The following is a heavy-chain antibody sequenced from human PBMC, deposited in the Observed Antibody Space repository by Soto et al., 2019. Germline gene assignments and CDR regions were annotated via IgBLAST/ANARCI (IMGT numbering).Heavy chain of an antibody. D-gene: IGHD1-1*01. CDR1: GGTFSSYT. CDR2: IIPILGIA. J-gene: IGHJ3*02. V-gene: IGHV1-69*04. Sequence: SVKVSCKASGGTFSSYTISWVRQAPGQGLEWMGRIIPILGIANYAQKFQGRVTITADKSTSTAYMELSSLRSEDTAVYYCARDRVGTDAFDIWGQGTMVTVSS. CDR3: ARDRVGTDAFDI.